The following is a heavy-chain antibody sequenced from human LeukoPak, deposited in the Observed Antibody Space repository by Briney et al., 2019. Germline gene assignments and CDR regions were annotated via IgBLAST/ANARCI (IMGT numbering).Heavy chain of an antibody. Sequence: SETLSLTCTVSGGSIRSYNWNWIRQPPGKGLEWIGYVSETGSTNYNSSLENRVTLSLDTSKSQISLNLRSATVADTAVYYCARVKVPNVDVWDKRATVTVSS. CDR2: VSETGST. CDR1: GGSIRSYN. CDR3: ARVKVPNVDV. V-gene: IGHV4-59*08. J-gene: IGHJ6*03.